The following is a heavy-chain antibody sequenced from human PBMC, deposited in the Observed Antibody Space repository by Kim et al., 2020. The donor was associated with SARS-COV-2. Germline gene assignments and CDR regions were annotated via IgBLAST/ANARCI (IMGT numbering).Heavy chain of an antibody. CDR3: ASSPGVAGRVRN. D-gene: IGHD6-19*01. J-gene: IGHJ4*02. CDR1: GDSVSSNSAA. CDR2: TYYRSKWYN. V-gene: IGHV6-1*01. Sequence: SQTLSLTCAISGDSVSSNSAAWNWITQSPSRGLEWLGRTYYRSKWYNDYAVSVKSRITINPDTSKNQFSLQLNSVTPEDTAVYYCASSPGVAGRVRNWGQGTLVTVSS.